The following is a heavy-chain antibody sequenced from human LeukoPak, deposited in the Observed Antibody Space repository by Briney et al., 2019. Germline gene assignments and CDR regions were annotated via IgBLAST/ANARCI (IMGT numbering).Heavy chain of an antibody. CDR1: GYTFTGYH. CDR2: ITPNSGGT. D-gene: IGHD2-2*01. Sequence: ASVKVSCKASGYTFTGYHMHWVRLAPGQGLEWMGRITPNSGGTNYAQKFQGRVTMTRDTSISTAYMELSRLRSDDTAAYYCARDYCSSISCLFDYWGQGTLVTVSS. V-gene: IGHV1-2*06. CDR3: ARDYCSSISCLFDY. J-gene: IGHJ4*02.